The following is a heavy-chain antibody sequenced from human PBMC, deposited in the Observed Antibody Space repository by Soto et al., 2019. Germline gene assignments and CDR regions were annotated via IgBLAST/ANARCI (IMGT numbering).Heavy chain of an antibody. D-gene: IGHD6-13*01. Sequence: EVQLLESGGGLTQPGGSLRLSCASSGFTFSDYAMNWVRQAPGKGLEWVSTISGSGVSTYYVDSVKGRFIVSRANSKNTLYLQMNSLRAEDTALYYCAKDNGSLSDTLHIWGQGTMVTVSS. J-gene: IGHJ3*02. CDR2: ISGSGVST. CDR3: AKDNGSLSDTLHI. V-gene: IGHV3-23*01. CDR1: GFTFSDYA.